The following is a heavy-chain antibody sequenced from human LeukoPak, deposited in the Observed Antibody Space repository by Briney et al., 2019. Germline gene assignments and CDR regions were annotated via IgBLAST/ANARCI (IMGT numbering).Heavy chain of an antibody. CDR2: INEDGSQK. J-gene: IGHJ4*02. V-gene: IGHV3-7*03. Sequence: HPGGSLRLSCVESGFTFRSPWMAWLRQAPEKRLEWVANINEDGSQKYYPGSVTGRFTISRDNAKNSLYLQMNSLSAEDTAMYYCARDGGWHRFDYWGQGTLVIVSS. CDR1: GFTFRSPW. D-gene: IGHD6-19*01. CDR3: ARDGGWHRFDY.